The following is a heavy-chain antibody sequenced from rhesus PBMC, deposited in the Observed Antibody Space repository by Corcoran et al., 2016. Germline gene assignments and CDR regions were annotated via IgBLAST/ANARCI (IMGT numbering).Heavy chain of an antibody. J-gene: IGHJ4*01. V-gene: IGHV4-65*01. CDR3: ASRIAAPFDY. CDR1: GGSISSSNW. D-gene: IGHD6-31*01. Sequence: QVQLQESGPGLVKPSETLSLTCAVSGGSISSSNWWSWIRQPPGKGLEWIGYISGISGSTYFNPSLTCRVTISTYTSKNQFSLKLRSVTAADTAVYYCASRIAAPFDYWGQGVLVTVSS. CDR2: ISGISGST.